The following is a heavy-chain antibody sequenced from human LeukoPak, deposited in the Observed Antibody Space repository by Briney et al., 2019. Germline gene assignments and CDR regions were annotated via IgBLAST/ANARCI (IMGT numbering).Heavy chain of an antibody. J-gene: IGHJ4*02. Sequence: AGGSLRLSCTASRFIFSNYWMSWVRQAPGKGLEWVANINQDGSEKYYVDSVKGRFTISRDNAKNSLYLQMNSLRAEDTALYYCARGMTYYDFWSGNDYWGQGTLVTVSS. V-gene: IGHV3-7*03. CDR1: RFIFSNYW. CDR2: INQDGSEK. CDR3: ARGMTYYDFWSGNDY. D-gene: IGHD3-3*01.